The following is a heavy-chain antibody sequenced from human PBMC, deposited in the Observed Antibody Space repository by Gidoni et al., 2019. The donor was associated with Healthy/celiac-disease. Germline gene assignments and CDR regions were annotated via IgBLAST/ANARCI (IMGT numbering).Heavy chain of an antibody. CDR3: ARGGGAVAGRTYYGMDV. CDR1: GSIFTSQW. CDR2: IYPGDSDT. J-gene: IGHJ6*02. V-gene: IGHV5-51*01. D-gene: IGHD6-19*01. Sequence: VQLVQSGAEVKKPWESLKLSCKGSGSIFTSQWIGWVRQMPGNGLEWMGIIYPGDSDTRYSPSFQGQVTISADKSISTAYLQWSSLKASDTAMDYCARGGGAVAGRTYYGMDVWGQGTTVTVSS.